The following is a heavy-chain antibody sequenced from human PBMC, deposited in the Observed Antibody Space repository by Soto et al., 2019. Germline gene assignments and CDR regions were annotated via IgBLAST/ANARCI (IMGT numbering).Heavy chain of an antibody. J-gene: IGHJ4*02. Sequence: QVPLVQSGPEVKKPGASVKVSCKTSGYTPTNYDIGWVRQAPGQGLEYMGWISAYNGNTNYARKLQDRVTVTTDTSTRTAYMELRSLQSDDTAIYYCARGLYRRGTYYAFDNWGQGTLVTVSS. D-gene: IGHD1-26*01. V-gene: IGHV1-18*01. CDR3: ARGLYRRGTYYAFDN. CDR2: ISAYNGNT. CDR1: GYTPTNYD.